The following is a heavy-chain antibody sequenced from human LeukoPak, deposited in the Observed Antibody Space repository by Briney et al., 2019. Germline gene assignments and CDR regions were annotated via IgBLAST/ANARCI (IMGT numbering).Heavy chain of an antibody. CDR3: ATTVKGGGNWFDP. J-gene: IGHJ5*02. CDR2: INPNSGGT. Sequence: GASVKVSCKASGYTFTGYYMHWLRQAPGQGLEWMGWINPNSGGTNYAQKFQGRVTMTRDTSISTAYMELSRLRSDDTAVYYCATTVKGGGNWFDPWGQGTLVTVSS. D-gene: IGHD4-11*01. V-gene: IGHV1-2*02. CDR1: GYTFTGYY.